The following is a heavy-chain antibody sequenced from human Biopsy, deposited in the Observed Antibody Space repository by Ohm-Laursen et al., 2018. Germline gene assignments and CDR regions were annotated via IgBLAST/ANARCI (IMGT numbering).Heavy chain of an antibody. CDR3: ARDLPYYENSGYGAFDM. J-gene: IGHJ3*02. CDR2: IYNTGST. V-gene: IGHV4-4*07. CDR1: GSFISTYY. D-gene: IGHD3-22*01. Sequence: SQTLSLTCPVSGSFISTYYWNWIRQPAGKALEWIGRIYNTGSTNYNPSLQSRVTMSVDTSKNQFSLKMSSVMAADTAVYYCARDLPYYENSGYGAFDMWGQGTMVTVSS.